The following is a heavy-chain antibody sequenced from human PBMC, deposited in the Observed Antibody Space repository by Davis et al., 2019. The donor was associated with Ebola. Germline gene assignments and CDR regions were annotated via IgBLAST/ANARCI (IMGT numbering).Heavy chain of an antibody. V-gene: IGHV3-30*18. J-gene: IGHJ4*02. Sequence: GESLKISCAASGFTFSSYGIHWVRQAPGKGLEWVAVISYDGSNKYYADSVKGRFTISRDNSKNTLYLQMNSLRAEDTAVYYCAKDDTATVINLFDYWGQGTLVTVSS. CDR3: AKDDTATVINLFDY. CDR1: GFTFSSYG. D-gene: IGHD5-18*01. CDR2: ISYDGSNK.